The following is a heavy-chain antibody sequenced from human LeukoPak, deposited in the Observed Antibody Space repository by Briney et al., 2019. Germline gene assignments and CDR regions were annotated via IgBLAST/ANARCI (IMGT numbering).Heavy chain of an antibody. Sequence: GESLKISCKGSGYSFTSYWIGWVRPMPGKDLEWRGIIYPRDSDTRYSPSFQGQVTISADKSISTAYLQWSSLKASDTAMYYCASSQGYSSGLYPDYWGQGTLVSVSS. CDR2: IYPRDSDT. V-gene: IGHV5-51*01. J-gene: IGHJ4*02. D-gene: IGHD6-19*01. CDR1: GYSFTSYW. CDR3: ASSQGYSSGLYPDY.